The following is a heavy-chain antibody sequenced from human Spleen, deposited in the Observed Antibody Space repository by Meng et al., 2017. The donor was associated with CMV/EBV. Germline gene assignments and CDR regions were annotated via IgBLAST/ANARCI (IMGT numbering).Heavy chain of an antibody. J-gene: IGHJ4*02. V-gene: IGHV3-21*01. Sequence: GGSLRLSCVASGFTFSSYSMNWVRQAPGKGLEWVSSISSSSSYIYYADSVKGRFTISRDNAKNSLYLQMNSLRAEDTAVYYCARGPLGAVGNWGQGTLVTVSS. CDR3: ARGPLGAVGN. D-gene: IGHD1-26*01. CDR2: ISSSSSYI. CDR1: GFTFSSYS.